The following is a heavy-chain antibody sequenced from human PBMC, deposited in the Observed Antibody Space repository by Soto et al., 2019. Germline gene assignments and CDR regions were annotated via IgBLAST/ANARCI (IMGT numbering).Heavy chain of an antibody. CDR2: INHSRST. CDR3: ARDLYCGGDCYQDY. V-gene: IGHV4-34*01. CDR1: GGSFSGYY. Sequence: QVQLQQWGAGLLKPSETLSLTCAVYGGSFSGYYWSWIRQPPGKGLEWIGEINHSRSTNYNPSLKSRVTISVDTSKIQFSLKLSSGTAADTAVYYCARDLYCGGDCYQDYWGQGTLVTVAS. D-gene: IGHD2-21*02. J-gene: IGHJ4*02.